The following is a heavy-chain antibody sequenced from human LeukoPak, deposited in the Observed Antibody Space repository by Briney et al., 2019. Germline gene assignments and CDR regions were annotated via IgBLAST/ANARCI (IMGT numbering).Heavy chain of an antibody. CDR3: ARDCSGGSCYGAFDI. V-gene: IGHV4-30-4*01. Sequence: SQTLSLTCTVSGASIRSGDYYWSWIRQPPGKGLEWIGYIYDSGSTYYNPSLKSRITISVDTSENQFSLKLSSVTATDTAVYYCARDCSGGSCYGAFDIWGQGTMVTVSS. D-gene: IGHD2-15*01. J-gene: IGHJ3*02. CDR2: IYDSGST. CDR1: GASIRSGDYY.